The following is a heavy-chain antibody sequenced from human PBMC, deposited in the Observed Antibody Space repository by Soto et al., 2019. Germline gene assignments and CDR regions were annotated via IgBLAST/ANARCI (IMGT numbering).Heavy chain of an antibody. CDR3: ARQGGLHYDY. V-gene: IGHV4-39*01. Sequence: PSQTKSLPSSVACGSIRNSSYCWGWIRQPPGKGLEWIGSIYYSGSTYYNPSLKSRVTISVDTSKNQFSLKLSSVTAADTAVYYCARQGGLHYDYWGQGTLVTVSS. J-gene: IGHJ4*02. CDR2: IYYSGST. D-gene: IGHD5-18*01. CDR1: CGSIRNSSYC.